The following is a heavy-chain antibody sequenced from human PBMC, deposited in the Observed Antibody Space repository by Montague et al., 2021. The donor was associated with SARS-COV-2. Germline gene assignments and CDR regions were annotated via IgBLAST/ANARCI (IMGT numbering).Heavy chain of an antibody. CDR1: GSMFGDYY. Sequence: SLRLSCTASGSMFGDYYMTWIRQAPGKGLEWISDISSGRHYTNYADSVKGRFTISRDDAKQSLYLEMDSLRAEDTAVYYCARIFLVVPPGIALYYFDYWGQGALVTVSS. CDR3: ARIFLVVPPGIALYYFDY. D-gene: IGHD6-13*01. V-gene: IGHV3-11*03. J-gene: IGHJ4*02. CDR2: ISSGRHYT.